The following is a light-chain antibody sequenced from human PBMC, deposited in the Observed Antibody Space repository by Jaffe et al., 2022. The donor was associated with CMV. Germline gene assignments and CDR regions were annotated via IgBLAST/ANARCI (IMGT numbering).Light chain of an antibody. CDR2: VDN. V-gene: IGLV1-40*01. CDR3: QSFDRSLGGLV. J-gene: IGLJ2*01. Sequence: QSVLTQPPSVSGAPGQTVSISCTGGGSNIGAGYEVHWYQQLPGRAPKLLIYVDNNRASGVSDRFSGSRSPTSASLAITGLQAEDEAEYYCQSFDRSLGGLVYGGGTWVTVL. CDR1: GSNIGAGYE.